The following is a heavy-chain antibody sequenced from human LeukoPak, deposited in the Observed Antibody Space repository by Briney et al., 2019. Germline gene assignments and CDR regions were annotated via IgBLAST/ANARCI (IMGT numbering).Heavy chain of an antibody. CDR3: ARGHYSGFEY. J-gene: IGHJ4*02. V-gene: IGHV3-7*01. CDR1: GFTFNTYW. D-gene: IGHD2-21*01. Sequence: QAGGSLRLSCAASGFTFNTYWMTWIRQAPGKGLEWVANIKKDGSEKYYVDSVKGRFTISRDNAKNLLYLLMNSLRVEDTAVYYCARGHYSGFEYWGQGSLVTVSS. CDR2: IKKDGSEK.